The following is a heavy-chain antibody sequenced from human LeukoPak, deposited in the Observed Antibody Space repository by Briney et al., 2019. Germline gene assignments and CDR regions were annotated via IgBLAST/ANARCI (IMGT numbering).Heavy chain of an antibody. J-gene: IGHJ4*02. CDR3: ARAAEGSSILSFYDY. Sequence: PGGSLRLSCAASGFTFSSYAMHWVRQAPGKGLEYVSAISSNGGSTYYANSVKGRFTISRDNSKNTLYLQMGSLRAEDMAVYYCARAAEGSSILSFYDYWGQGTLVTVSS. D-gene: IGHD6-6*01. CDR2: ISSNGGST. V-gene: IGHV3-64*01. CDR1: GFTFSSYA.